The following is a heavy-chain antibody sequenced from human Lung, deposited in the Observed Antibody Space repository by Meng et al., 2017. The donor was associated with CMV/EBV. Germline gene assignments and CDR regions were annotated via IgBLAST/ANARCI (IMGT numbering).Heavy chain of an antibody. J-gene: IGHJ6*02. CDR3: ARDLYCSSTSCYLEYYYYGMDV. Sequence: SXTXSLXCTVSGGXISSSSYYWGWIRQPPGKGLEWIGSIYYSGSTYYNPSLKSRVTISVDTSENQFSLKLSSVTAADTAVYYCARDLYCSSTSCYLEYYYYGMDVWXQGTTVTVSS. V-gene: IGHV4-39*07. D-gene: IGHD2-2*01. CDR2: IYYSGST. CDR1: GGXISSSSYY.